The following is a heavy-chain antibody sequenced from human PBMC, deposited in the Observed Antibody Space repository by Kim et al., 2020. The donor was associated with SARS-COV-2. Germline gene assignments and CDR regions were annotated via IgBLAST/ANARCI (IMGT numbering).Heavy chain of an antibody. CDR3: AKEVGSSGSAGYFDP. D-gene: IGHD6-19*01. CDR2: ISTDGNNR. CDR1: GFALSDSV. Sequence: GGSLRLSCSVSGFALSDSVIHWVRQAPGKGLEWLTLISTDGNNRPYADSVKGRFTISRDTSTNTVFLDMSSLRTDDMGVYYCAKEVGSSGSAGYFDPWG. V-gene: IGHV3-30*04. J-gene: IGHJ5*02.